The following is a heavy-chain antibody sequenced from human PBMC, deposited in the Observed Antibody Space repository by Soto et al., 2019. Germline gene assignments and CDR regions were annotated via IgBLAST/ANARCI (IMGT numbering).Heavy chain of an antibody. CDR2: ISASTRNT. CDR3: VRCYCSVGSCYEGWHFDL. J-gene: IGHJ2*01. CDR1: GYTFSDYA. V-gene: IGHV1-18*01. Sequence: QVQLVQSGGEVKKPGASVKVSCQASGYTFSDYAISWVRQAPGQGLEWMGWISASTRNTDQAQNFQGRVILTLDTSTNTAYMELRSLRSDDTSVYYCVRCYCSVGSCYEGWHFDLWGRGTLVTVSS. D-gene: IGHD2-15*01.